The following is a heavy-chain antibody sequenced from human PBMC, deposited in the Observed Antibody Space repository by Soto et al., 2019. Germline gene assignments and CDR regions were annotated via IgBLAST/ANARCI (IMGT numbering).Heavy chain of an antibody. D-gene: IGHD4-17*01. CDR3: ARDLQPTVTTWYNAFDI. CDR2: INHSGST. J-gene: IGHJ3*02. Sequence: SETLSLTCAVYGGSFSGYYWSWIRQPPGKGLEWIGEINHSGSTNYNPSLKSRVTISVDTSKNQFSLKLSSVTAADTAVYYCARDLQPTVTTWYNAFDIWGQGTMVTVSS. V-gene: IGHV4-34*01. CDR1: GGSFSGYY.